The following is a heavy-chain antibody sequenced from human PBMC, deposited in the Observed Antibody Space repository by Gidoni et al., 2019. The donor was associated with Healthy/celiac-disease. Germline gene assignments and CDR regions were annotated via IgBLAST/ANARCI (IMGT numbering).Heavy chain of an antibody. CDR1: GPTFTGYY. Sequence: QVQLVQSGAEVTKRGASVKVSCKASGPTFTGYYMHWVRQALGQGLEWRGWLNPNSGGTNYAQKFQGRVTMTRDTSISTAYMELSRLRSDDTAVYYCARESGNYHYGMDVWGQGPTVTVSS. D-gene: IGHD6-25*01. CDR3: ARESGNYHYGMDV. V-gene: IGHV1-2*02. CDR2: LNPNSGGT. J-gene: IGHJ6*02.